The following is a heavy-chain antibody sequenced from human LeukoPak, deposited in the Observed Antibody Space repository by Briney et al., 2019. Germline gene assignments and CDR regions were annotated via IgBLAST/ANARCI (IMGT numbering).Heavy chain of an antibody. Sequence: SETLSLTCTVSGGSISSYYWSWIRQPPGKGLEWIGYIYYSGSTNYNPSLKSRVTISVDTSKNQFSLKLSSVTAADTAVYYCAIRERWNNWFDPWGQGTLVTVSS. V-gene: IGHV4-59*01. CDR3: AIRERWNNWFDP. J-gene: IGHJ5*02. D-gene: IGHD4-23*01. CDR1: GGSISSYY. CDR2: IYYSGST.